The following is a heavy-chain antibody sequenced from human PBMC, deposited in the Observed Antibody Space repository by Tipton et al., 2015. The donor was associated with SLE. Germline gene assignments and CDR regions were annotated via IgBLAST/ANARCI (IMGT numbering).Heavy chain of an antibody. CDR1: GGSISSGSYY. CDR2: IYTSGST. Sequence: TLSLTCTVSGGSISSGSYYWSWIRQPAGKGLEGIGRIYTSGSTNYNPSLKSRVTISVDTSKNQFSLKLSSVTAADTAVYYCVRQGGTMGPYHRIDFWGQGTTVTVSS. CDR3: VRQGGTMGPYHRIDF. V-gene: IGHV4-61*02. D-gene: IGHD4/OR15-4a*01. J-gene: IGHJ6*02.